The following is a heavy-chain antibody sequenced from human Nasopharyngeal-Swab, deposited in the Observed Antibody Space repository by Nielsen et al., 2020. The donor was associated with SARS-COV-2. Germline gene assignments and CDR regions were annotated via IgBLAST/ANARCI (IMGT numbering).Heavy chain of an antibody. V-gene: IGHV3-21*01. Sequence: ESLKISCAASGFTFSSYSMNWVRQAPGKGLEWVSSISSSSSYIYYADSVKGRFTISRDNAKNSLYLQMNSLRAEDTAVYYCARDRENVWGSYRVPLLDYWGQGTLVTVSS. D-gene: IGHD3-16*02. CDR2: ISSSSSYI. CDR3: ARDRENVWGSYRVPLLDY. CDR1: GFTFSSYS. J-gene: IGHJ4*02.